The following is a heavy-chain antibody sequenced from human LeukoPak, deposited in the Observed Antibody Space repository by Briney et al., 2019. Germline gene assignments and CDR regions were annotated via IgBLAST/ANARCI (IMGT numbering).Heavy chain of an antibody. J-gene: IGHJ4*02. D-gene: IGHD2-15*01. V-gene: IGHV1-2*02. CDR2: INPYSGGT. CDR3: ARPYCSGGSCHDYFDY. CDR1: GYTFTGYY. Sequence: VASVKVSCKASGYTFTGYYMRWVRQAPGQGLEWVGWINPYSGGTKYAQKLQGRVTMTRDTSINTAYMELRRLKSDDTAVYYCARPYCSGGSCHDYFDYWGQGTLVTVSS.